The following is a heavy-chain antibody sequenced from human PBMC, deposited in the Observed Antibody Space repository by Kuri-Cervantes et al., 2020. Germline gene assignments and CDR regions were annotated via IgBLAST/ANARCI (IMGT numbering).Heavy chain of an antibody. CDR3: AKGDSGDVREGFDI. CDR2: IRCDGSST. J-gene: IGHJ3*02. Sequence: GESLKISCAASGFTFDDYTMHWVRQAPGKGLEWVSFIRCDGSSTYYADSVKGRFTISRDNSKNSLYLQMNSLRAEDTAVYYCAKGDSGDVREGFDIWGQGTMVTVSS. D-gene: IGHD2-21*02. CDR1: GFTFDDYT. V-gene: IGHV3-43*01.